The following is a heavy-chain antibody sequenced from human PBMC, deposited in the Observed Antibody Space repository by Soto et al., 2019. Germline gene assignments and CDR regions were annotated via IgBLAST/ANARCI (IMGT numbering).Heavy chain of an antibody. V-gene: IGHV4-34*01. CDR1: GGSFSGYY. D-gene: IGHD5-18*01. CDR3: ARVLIAGVTTD. J-gene: IGHJ4*02. Sequence: QVQLQQWGAGLLKPSETLSLTCAVYGGSFSGYYWSWIRQPPGKGLEWIGESNHVGNTNYNPSLKSRVTMSVYPSKNQFSLRLSSVTAADTAVYYCARVLIAGVTTDWGQGTLVLVSS. CDR2: SNHVGNT.